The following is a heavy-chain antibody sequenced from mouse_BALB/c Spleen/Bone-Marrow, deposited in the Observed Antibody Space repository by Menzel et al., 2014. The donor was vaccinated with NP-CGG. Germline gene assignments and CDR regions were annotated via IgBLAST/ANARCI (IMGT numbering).Heavy chain of an antibody. CDR2: IDPSDSYT. CDR1: GYTFTSYW. J-gene: IGHJ4*01. CDR3: TRDAMDY. Sequence: QVQLQQSGAELVKPGASVTMSCKASGYTFTSYWMHWVRQRPGQGLEWIGVIDPSDSYTSYIQKFKGKATLTVDTSSSTAYMQLSSLTSEDSAVYYCTRDAMDYCGQGTSGTVSS. V-gene: IGHV1S127*01.